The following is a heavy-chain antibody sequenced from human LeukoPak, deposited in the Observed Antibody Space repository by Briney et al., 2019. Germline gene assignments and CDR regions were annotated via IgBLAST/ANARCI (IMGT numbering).Heavy chain of an antibody. J-gene: IGHJ4*02. CDR1: GFTFSNYW. CDR2: INSDGSST. Sequence: GGSLRLSCAASGFTFSNYWMYWVRQAPGKGLVWVSRINSDGSSTSYADSVKGRFTISRDNTKNTLYMQMNSLRAEDTAVYYCARNYYDSSAYYYFDYWGQGTLVTVSS. D-gene: IGHD3-22*01. V-gene: IGHV3-74*01. CDR3: ARNYYDSSAYYYFDY.